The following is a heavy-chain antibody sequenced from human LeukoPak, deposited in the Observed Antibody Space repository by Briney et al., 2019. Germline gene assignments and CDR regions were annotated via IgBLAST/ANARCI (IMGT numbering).Heavy chain of an antibody. Sequence: PGGSLRLSCAASGFTFDDYGMSWVRHAPGKGLEWVSGINWNGGSTGYADSVKGRFTISRDNAKNSLYLQMNSLRAEDTALYYCARVRFSSSNYYYYYYMDVWGKGTTVTVSS. V-gene: IGHV3-20*04. J-gene: IGHJ6*03. CDR2: INWNGGST. D-gene: IGHD3-10*01. CDR1: GFTFDDYG. CDR3: ARVRFSSSNYYYYYYMDV.